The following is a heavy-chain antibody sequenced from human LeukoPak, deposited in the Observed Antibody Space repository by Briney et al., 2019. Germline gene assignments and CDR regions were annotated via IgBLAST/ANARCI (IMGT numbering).Heavy chain of an antibody. CDR2: INYSGST. CDR1: GGSIGTYY. Sequence: SETLSLTCTVSGGSIGTYYWSWIRQPPGKGLEWIGYINYSGSTNYNPSLKSRVIISVDTSKNQFSLKLSSVTAADTAVYYCVRGANRYDPWGQGTLVTVSS. V-gene: IGHV4-59*13. J-gene: IGHJ5*02. CDR3: VRGANRYDP.